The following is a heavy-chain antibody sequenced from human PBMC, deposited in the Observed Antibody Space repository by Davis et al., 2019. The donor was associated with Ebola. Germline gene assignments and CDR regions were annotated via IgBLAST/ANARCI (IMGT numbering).Heavy chain of an antibody. CDR1: GFTFSSYS. CDR3: ARETHFRIPLDY. V-gene: IGHV3-21*01. CDR2: ISSSSSYI. D-gene: IGHD2-21*01. Sequence: PGGSLRLSCAASGFTFSSYSMNWVRQAPGKGLEWVSSISSSSSYIYYADSVKGRFTISRDNAKNSLYLQMNSLRAEDTAVYYCARETHFRIPLDYWGQGTLVTVSS. J-gene: IGHJ4*02.